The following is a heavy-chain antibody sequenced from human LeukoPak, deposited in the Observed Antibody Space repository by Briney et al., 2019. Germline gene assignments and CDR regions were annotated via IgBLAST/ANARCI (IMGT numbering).Heavy chain of an antibody. Sequence: PGGSLRLSCVASGFTFSRYWMSWVRQAPGKGLEWVSYISSSSGTIYYADSVKGRFTISRDNAKNSLYLQMNSLRDEDTAVYYCAREKSTYYYGSGSSYWGQGTLVTVSS. V-gene: IGHV3-48*02. CDR3: AREKSTYYYGSGSSY. D-gene: IGHD3-10*01. CDR1: GFTFSRYW. J-gene: IGHJ4*02. CDR2: ISSSSGTI.